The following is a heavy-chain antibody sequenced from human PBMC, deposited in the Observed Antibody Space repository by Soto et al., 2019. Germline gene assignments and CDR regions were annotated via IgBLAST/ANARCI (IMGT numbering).Heavy chain of an antibody. CDR1: GFTFSSYA. D-gene: IGHD2-21*02. Sequence: QVQLVESGGGVVHPGRSLRLSCAASGFTFSSYAMHWVRQAPGKGLEWVAVISYDGSNKYYADSVKGRFTISRDNSKNTLYLQMNSLRAEDTAVYYCAREECGGDCYSDHYYYYYGMDVWGQGTTVTVSS. CDR3: AREECGGDCYSDHYYYYYGMDV. V-gene: IGHV3-30-3*01. J-gene: IGHJ6*02. CDR2: ISYDGSNK.